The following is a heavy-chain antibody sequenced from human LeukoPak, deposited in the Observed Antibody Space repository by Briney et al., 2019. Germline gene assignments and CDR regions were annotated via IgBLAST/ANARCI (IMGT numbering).Heavy chain of an antibody. CDR2: IYGSGNT. J-gene: IGHJ4*02. V-gene: IGHV4-59*01. CDR1: DESFSGYY. CDR3: ARETSLAGFASGLGFNY. D-gene: IGHD6-19*01. Sequence: SETLSLTCAVYDESFSGYYWSWIRQPPGKGLEWIGYIYGSGNTNYNPSLKSRVTMSIDTSKNQFSLKLTSVTAVDTATYYCARETSLAGFASGLGFNYWGQGILVTVSS.